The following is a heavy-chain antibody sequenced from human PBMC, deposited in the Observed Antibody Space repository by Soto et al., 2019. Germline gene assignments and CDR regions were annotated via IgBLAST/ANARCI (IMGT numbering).Heavy chain of an antibody. J-gene: IGHJ1*01. CDR3: ARDTDTYSSGAEYFQH. CDR1: GFTFSSYS. Sequence: EVQLVESGGGLVQPGGSLRLSCAASGFTFSSYSMNWVRQAPGKGLEWVSYICSSSSTIYYADSVKGRFTISRDNAKNSLYLQMNSMRAEDTAVYYCARDTDTYSSGAEYFQHWGQGTLVTVSS. V-gene: IGHV3-48*01. D-gene: IGHD6-19*01. CDR2: ICSSSSTI.